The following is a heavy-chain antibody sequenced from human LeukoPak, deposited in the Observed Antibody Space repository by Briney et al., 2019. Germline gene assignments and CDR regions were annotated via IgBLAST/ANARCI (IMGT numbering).Heavy chain of an antibody. CDR3: ATRVDSSGFFDY. J-gene: IGHJ4*02. V-gene: IGHV4-39*07. CDR1: GGSISSSSYY. Sequence: PSETLSLTCTVSGGSISSSSYYWGWIRHPPGKGLEWIGSIYYSGSTYYNPSLKSRVTISVDTSKNQFSLKLSSVTAADTAVYYCATRVDSSGFFDYWGQGTLVTVSS. CDR2: IYYSGST. D-gene: IGHD3-22*01.